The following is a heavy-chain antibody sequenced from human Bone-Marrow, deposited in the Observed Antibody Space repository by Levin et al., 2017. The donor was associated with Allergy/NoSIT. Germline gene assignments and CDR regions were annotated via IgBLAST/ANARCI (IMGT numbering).Heavy chain of an antibody. CDR1: GYRFNNYW. D-gene: IGHD1-26*01. CDR2: IYPGDSET. V-gene: IGHV5-51*01. J-gene: IGHJ4*02. CDR3: ARRGAGHSFDF. Sequence: RGESLKISCKASGYRFNNYWIAWVRQRPGKGLECLGIIYPGDSETKYSPSVQGHVTISVDKSISTAYLQWSSLQTSDAAIYFCARRGAGHSFDFWGQGTLATVSS.